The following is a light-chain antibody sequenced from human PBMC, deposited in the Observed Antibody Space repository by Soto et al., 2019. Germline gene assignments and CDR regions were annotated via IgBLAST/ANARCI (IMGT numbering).Light chain of an antibody. Sequence: QSVLTQPPSASGTPGQTVTISSSGSSSNIGTNYVSWYQQLPGTAPKLLICGNNQRPSGVPDRFSGSRSGTSASLAISGLRSEDEADYYCAAWDDSLSGVVFGGGTKLTVL. J-gene: IGLJ3*02. CDR1: SSNIGTNY. CDR3: AAWDDSLSGVV. V-gene: IGLV1-47*01. CDR2: GNN.